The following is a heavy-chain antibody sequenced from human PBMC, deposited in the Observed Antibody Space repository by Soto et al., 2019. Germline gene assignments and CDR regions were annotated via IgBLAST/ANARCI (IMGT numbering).Heavy chain of an antibody. J-gene: IGHJ4*02. Sequence: ASVKVSCKASGYTFTSYYMHWVRQAPGQGLEWMGTITPSRGIASYAQKFQGRVTITADTSTSTAYMELSSLTSEDTAVYYCAREQAAARHFDYWGQRTLVTVSS. V-gene: IGHV1-46*01. CDR2: ITPSRGIA. CDR1: GYTFTSYY. D-gene: IGHD6-13*01. CDR3: AREQAAARHFDY.